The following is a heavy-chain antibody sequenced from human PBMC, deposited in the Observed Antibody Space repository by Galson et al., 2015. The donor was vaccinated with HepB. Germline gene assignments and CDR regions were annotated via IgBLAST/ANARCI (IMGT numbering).Heavy chain of an antibody. V-gene: IGHV4-34*01. CDR1: GGSFSSYY. D-gene: IGHD6-6*01. CDR3: ASSIAGPDGGCYDY. CDR2: VNHSGST. J-gene: IGHJ4*02. Sequence: ETLSLTCGVYGGSFSSYYWNWIRQPPGKGLEWIGEVNHSGSTNYNPSLKSRVTISVDKSKNQFSLKLSSVTAADTAVYYCASSIAGPDGGCYDYWGQGTLVTVSS.